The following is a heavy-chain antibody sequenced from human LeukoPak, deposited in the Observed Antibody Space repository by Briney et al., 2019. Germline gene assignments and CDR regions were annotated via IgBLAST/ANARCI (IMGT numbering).Heavy chain of an antibody. V-gene: IGHV3-49*04. CDR3: ARDVRFRNNIDY. J-gene: IGHJ4*02. Sequence: PGGSLRLSCTASGFTFDDYTMSWVRQAPGKGPEWVALIRSNFSGGRKQYAAFVKGRFTISRDDSKGIVYLEMNSLKTEDTAVYYCARDVRFRNNIDYWGQGTLVTVSS. CDR1: GFTFDDYT. CDR2: IRSNFSGGRK. D-gene: IGHD1/OR15-1a*01.